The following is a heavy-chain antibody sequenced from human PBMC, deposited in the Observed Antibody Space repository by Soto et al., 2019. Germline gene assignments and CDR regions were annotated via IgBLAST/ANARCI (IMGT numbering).Heavy chain of an antibody. V-gene: IGHV4-31*03. CDR3: ARLRIATNNYKWFDP. CDR1: GAALNSGNYY. J-gene: IGHJ5*02. D-gene: IGHD2-21*01. CDR2: IYVTGAV. Sequence: RSLTCSVSGAALNSGNYYWSWIRQVPGKGLEWIGHIYVTGAVEYNPSLRGRITISQDTSERQFSLNLRLVTAADTAVYYCARLRIATNNYKWFDPWGQGTLVTVSS.